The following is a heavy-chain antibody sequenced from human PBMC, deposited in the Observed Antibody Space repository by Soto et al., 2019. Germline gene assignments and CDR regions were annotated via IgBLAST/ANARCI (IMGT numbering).Heavy chain of an antibody. CDR2: IWYDGSNK. CDR3: ARDRYSGYDLLYYYYGMDV. J-gene: IGHJ6*02. V-gene: IGHV3-33*01. D-gene: IGHD5-12*01. Sequence: GGSLRLSCAASGFTFSSYGMHWVRQAPGKGLEWVAVIWYDGSNKYYADSVKGRFTISRDNSKNTLYLQMNSLRAEDTAVYYCARDRYSGYDLLYYYYGMDVWGQGTRVTVSS. CDR1: GFTFSSYG.